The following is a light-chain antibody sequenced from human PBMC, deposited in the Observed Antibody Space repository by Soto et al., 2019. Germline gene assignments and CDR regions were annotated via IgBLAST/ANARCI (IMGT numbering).Light chain of an antibody. Sequence: DTQMTQSPSSLSASVGDRVTITCQASQDITKYVNWYQQKPGQAPKLLIYDASSLQTGVPSRFSGSGSGTDFTFTITSLLPEDNATYYCQQYDNFPLTFGGGPKVEIK. J-gene: IGKJ4*01. CDR1: QDITKY. CDR2: DAS. V-gene: IGKV1-33*01. CDR3: QQYDNFPLT.